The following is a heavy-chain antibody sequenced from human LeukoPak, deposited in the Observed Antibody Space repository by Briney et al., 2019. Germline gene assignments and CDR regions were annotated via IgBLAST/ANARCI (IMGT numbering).Heavy chain of an antibody. J-gene: IGHJ3*01. Sequence: GASVKVSCKASGYTFTSYGISWVRQAPGQGLEWMGGIIPIFGTANYAQKFQGRVTITADESTSTAYMELSSLRSEDTAVYYCARDSRGLYYYDSSGYWPLWGQGTMVTVSS. V-gene: IGHV1-69*13. CDR3: ARDSRGLYYYDSSGYWPL. CDR1: GYTFTSYG. D-gene: IGHD3-22*01. CDR2: IIPIFGTA.